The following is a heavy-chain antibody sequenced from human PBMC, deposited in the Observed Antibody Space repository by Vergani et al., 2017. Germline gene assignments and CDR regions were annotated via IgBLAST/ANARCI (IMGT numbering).Heavy chain of an antibody. CDR3: ARDPIHDY. J-gene: IGHJ4*02. CDR2: IYSGGST. V-gene: IGHV3-66*02. Sequence: EVQLLESGGGLVQPGGSLRLSCAASGFTFSSYAMSWVRQAPGKGLEWVSAIYSGGSTYYADSVKGRFTISRDNSKNTLYLQMNSLRAEDTAVYYCARDPIHDYWGQGTLVTVSS. CDR1: GFTFSSYA.